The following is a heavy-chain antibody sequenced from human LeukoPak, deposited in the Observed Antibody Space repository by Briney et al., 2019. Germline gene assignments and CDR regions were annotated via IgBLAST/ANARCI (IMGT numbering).Heavy chain of an antibody. CDR2: ISSSSSYI. Sequence: GGSLRLSYAASGFTFSSCSMNWVRQAPGKGLEWVSSISSSSSYIYYADSVKGRFTISRDNAKNSLYLQMNSLRAEDTAVYYCARDYYGSGTNWFDPWGQGTLVTVSS. CDR3: ARDYYGSGTNWFDP. D-gene: IGHD3-10*01. V-gene: IGHV3-21*01. CDR1: GFTFSSCS. J-gene: IGHJ5*02.